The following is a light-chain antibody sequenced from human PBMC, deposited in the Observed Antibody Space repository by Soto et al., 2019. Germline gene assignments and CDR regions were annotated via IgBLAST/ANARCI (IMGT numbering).Light chain of an antibody. Sequence: QYVLTQPASVSGSPGQSITISCTGTSSDVCGYNYVSWYQQHPGKAPKLMIYDVSNRPSGVSNRFSGSKSGNTASLTISGLQAEDEADYYCSSYTSSSTLNYVFGPATKVTVL. V-gene: IGLV2-14*01. CDR1: SSDVCGYNY. CDR3: SSYTSSSTLNYV. J-gene: IGLJ1*01. CDR2: DVS.